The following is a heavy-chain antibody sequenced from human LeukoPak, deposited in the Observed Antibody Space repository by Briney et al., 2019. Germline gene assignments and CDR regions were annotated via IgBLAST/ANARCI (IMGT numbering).Heavy chain of an antibody. D-gene: IGHD3-10*01. CDR2: ISSSGSTI. CDR1: GFTISSYE. J-gene: IGHJ4*02. Sequence: AGSLTLSCAASGFTISSYEMNWVRQAPGQGLEWVSNISSSGSTITYEYPVKGRFTISRDNAKNSLHLQMKSLYAEDTAVYYCASSGLCFGDFDEYWGQGTLVTVSS. CDR3: ASSGLCFGDFDEY. V-gene: IGHV3-48*03.